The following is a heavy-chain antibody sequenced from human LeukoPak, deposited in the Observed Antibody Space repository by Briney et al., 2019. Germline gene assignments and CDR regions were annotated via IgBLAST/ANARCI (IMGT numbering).Heavy chain of an antibody. J-gene: IGHJ4*02. CDR3: AREYYYGSGSLYYFDY. CDR2: IYSGGST. D-gene: IGHD3-10*01. V-gene: IGHV3-53*01. CDR1: GFTVSSNY. Sequence: GGSLRLSCAASGFTVSSNYMSWVRQAPGKGQEWVSVIYSGGSTYYADSVKGRFTISRDNSKNTLYLQMNSLRAEDTAVYYCAREYYYGSGSLYYFDYWGQGTLVTVSS.